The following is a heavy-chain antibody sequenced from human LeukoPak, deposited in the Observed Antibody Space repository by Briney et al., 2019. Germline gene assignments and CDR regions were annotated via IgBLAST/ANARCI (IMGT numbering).Heavy chain of an antibody. Sequence: GGSLRLSCAASGFTFSNYALSWVRQAPGKGLEWVSDISGSGGSTYYADSVKGRFTISRDNSKNTMYLQMNSLRAEDTAVYYCAKVAKYYYGSETYYFFEHWGQGTPVTASS. D-gene: IGHD3-10*01. V-gene: IGHV3-23*01. J-gene: IGHJ4*02. CDR2: ISGSGGST. CDR3: AKVAKYYYGSETYYFFEH. CDR1: GFTFSNYA.